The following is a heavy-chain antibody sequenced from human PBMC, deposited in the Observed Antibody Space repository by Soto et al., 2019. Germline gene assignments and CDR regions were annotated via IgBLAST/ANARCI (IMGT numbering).Heavy chain of an antibody. CDR2: ISSSGSTI. CDR3: ARSDSSSDPNSYYYGMDV. CDR1: GFTFSSYE. D-gene: IGHD6-6*01. Sequence: EVQLVESGGGLVQPGGSLRLSCAASGFTFSSYEMNWVRQAPGKGLEWVSYISSSGSTIYYADSVKVRFTISRDNAKNSRYLQMHSLRAEDTAVYYCARSDSSSDPNSYYYGMDVWGQGTTVTVSS. J-gene: IGHJ6*02. V-gene: IGHV3-48*03.